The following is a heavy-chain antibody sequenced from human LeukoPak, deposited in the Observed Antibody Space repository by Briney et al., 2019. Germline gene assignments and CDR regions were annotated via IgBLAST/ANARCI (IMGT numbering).Heavy chain of an antibody. CDR3: ANGRLQEGTVFRGVITPVDY. J-gene: IGHJ4*02. CDR1: GFTFSNFA. Sequence: GGSLRLSCAASGFTFSNFAMNWVRRAPGKGLEWVSTISGRGGGTYYADSVKGRFTISRDNSKNTLFLQMSNLSADDTALYYCANGRLQEGTVFRGVITPVDYWGQGTLVPVAS. V-gene: IGHV3-23*01. D-gene: IGHD3-10*01. CDR2: ISGRGGGT.